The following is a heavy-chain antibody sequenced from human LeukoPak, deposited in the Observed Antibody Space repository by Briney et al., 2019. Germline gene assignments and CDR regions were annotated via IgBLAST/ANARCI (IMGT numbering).Heavy chain of an antibody. CDR1: GYTFTSYA. CDR3: ARGRTDYYDSSASFPALGY. J-gene: IGHJ4*02. CDR2: INAGNGNT. Sequence: ASVKVSCKASGYTFTSYAMHWVRQAPGQRLEWMGWINAGNGNTKYSQKFQGRVTITRDTSASTACMELSSLRSEDTAVYYCARGRTDYYDSSASFPALGYWGQGTLVTVSS. D-gene: IGHD3-22*01. V-gene: IGHV1-3*01.